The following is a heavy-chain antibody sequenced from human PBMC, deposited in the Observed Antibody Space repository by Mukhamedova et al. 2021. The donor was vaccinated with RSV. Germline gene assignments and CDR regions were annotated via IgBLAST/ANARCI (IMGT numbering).Heavy chain of an antibody. D-gene: IGHD3-3*01. V-gene: IGHV3-33*01. CDR2: IWHDGSNK. J-gene: IGHJ4*02. CDR3: ARDQGWSQLFQY. Sequence: GLEWVALIWHDGSNKYYADSVKGRFTISKDNSRNTLYLQMNSLRAEDTALYYCARDQGWSQLFQYWGQGTLVTVSS.